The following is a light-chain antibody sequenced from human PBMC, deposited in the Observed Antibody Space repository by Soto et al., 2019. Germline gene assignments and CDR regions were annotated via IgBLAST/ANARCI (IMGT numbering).Light chain of an antibody. CDR2: DAS. CDR1: QSVSRH. CDR3: QQRNNWPPVT. Sequence: EIVLTQSPATLSLSPGERATLSCRASQSVSRHLAWYQQKPGQAPRILIYDASNRATGIPARFSGSGSGTDFTLTISSLEPEDFAVYYCQQRNNWPPVTFGGGTKVEIK. J-gene: IGKJ4*01. V-gene: IGKV3-11*01.